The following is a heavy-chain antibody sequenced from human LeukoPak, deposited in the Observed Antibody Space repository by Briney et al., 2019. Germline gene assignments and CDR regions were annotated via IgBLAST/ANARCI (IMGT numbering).Heavy chain of an antibody. J-gene: IGHJ6*02. CDR1: GFTFISYW. CDR3: SRLPLDYYDSGDFYDYYAMDV. V-gene: IGHV3-74*01. Sequence: GGSLRLSFAASGFTFISYWMDWVRHAPGKGPVWVSRINNDGSGTTYADSVKGRFTISRDDAKNTLYLQMNSLRAEDTAVYYCSRLPLDYYDSGDFYDYYAMDVWGQGTTVTVSS. D-gene: IGHD3-22*01. CDR2: INNDGSGT.